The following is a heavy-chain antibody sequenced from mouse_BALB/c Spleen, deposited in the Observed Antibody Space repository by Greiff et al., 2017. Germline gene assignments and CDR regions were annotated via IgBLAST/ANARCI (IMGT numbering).Heavy chain of an antibody. CDR1: GFNIKDTY. CDR2: IDPANGNT. Sequence: EVKLQESGAELVKPGASVKLSCTASGFNIKDTYMHWVKQRPEQGLEWIGRIDPANGNTKYDPKFQGKATITADTSSNTAYLQLSSLTSEDTAVYYCARDGNYPGRFAYWGQGTLVTVSA. D-gene: IGHD2-1*01. CDR3: ARDGNYPGRFAY. V-gene: IGHV14-3*02. J-gene: IGHJ3*01.